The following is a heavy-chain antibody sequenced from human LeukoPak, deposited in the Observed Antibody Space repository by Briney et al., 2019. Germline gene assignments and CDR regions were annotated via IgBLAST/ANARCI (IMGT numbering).Heavy chain of an antibody. D-gene: IGHD6-19*01. CDR2: IYSSGST. Sequence: PSETLSLSCAAAGCTISNYYWSWIRQPAGKGLEWVWSIYSSGSTYYTPSLKRRVTISGDKSKNQFSMQLTTVTAEDTAVYYCARDGEVAGTVDYWGQGTLVTVSS. CDR1: GCTISNYY. CDR3: ARDGEVAGTVDY. J-gene: IGHJ4*02. V-gene: IGHV4-4*07.